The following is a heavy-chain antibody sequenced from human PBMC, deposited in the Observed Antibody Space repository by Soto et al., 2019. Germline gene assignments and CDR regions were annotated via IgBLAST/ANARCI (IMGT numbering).Heavy chain of an antibody. V-gene: IGHV3-30*18. J-gene: IGHJ3*02. CDR2: ISYDGSNK. D-gene: IGHD2-15*01. CDR3: AKAGRPDIVVVVAANTDDAFDI. Sequence: GGSLRLSCAASGFTFSSYGMHWVRQAPGKGLEWVAVISYDGSNKYYADSVKGRFTISRDNSKNTLYLQMNSLRAEDTAVYYCAKAGRPDIVVVVAANTDDAFDIWGQGTMVTVSS. CDR1: GFTFSSYG.